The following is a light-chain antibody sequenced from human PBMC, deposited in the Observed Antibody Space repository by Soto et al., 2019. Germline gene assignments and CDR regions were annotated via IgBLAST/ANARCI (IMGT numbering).Light chain of an antibody. CDR3: QSYDSTLSGYL. V-gene: IGLV1-40*01. Sequence: QSVLTQPPSVSGAPGQKVTISCTGGSSNIGAGYDVNWYHQLPGTAPKLLIHGNSNRPSGVPDRFSGSKSGTSASLAITGLQAEDEADYFCQSYDSTLSGYLFGTGTKVTV. CDR2: GNS. CDR1: SSNIGAGYD. J-gene: IGLJ1*01.